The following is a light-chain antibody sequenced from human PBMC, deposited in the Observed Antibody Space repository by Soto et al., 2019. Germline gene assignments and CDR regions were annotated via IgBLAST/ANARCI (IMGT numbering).Light chain of an antibody. CDR1: SSDVGGYNY. CDR2: EVS. Sequence: HSVLTQPASVSGSPGQSITISCTGTSSDVGGYNYVSWYQQHPGKAPKLMIYEVSNRPSGVSNRFSGSKSGNTASLTISGLQAEDEADYYCSSYTSSSTNVFGTGTKVTVL. CDR3: SSYTSSSTNV. J-gene: IGLJ1*01. V-gene: IGLV2-14*01.